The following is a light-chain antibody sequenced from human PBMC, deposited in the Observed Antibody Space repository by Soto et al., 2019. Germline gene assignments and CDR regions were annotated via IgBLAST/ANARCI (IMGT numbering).Light chain of an antibody. Sequence: EIVMTQSPATLSVSPGERVTLSCRASQSVSSNLAWYQQKPGQAPSLLIYDASTRATGIPARFSGSGSGTEFILTISSLQSEDFGVYYCQQYNNWPPITFGQGTRLEIK. CDR2: DAS. CDR3: QQYNNWPPIT. V-gene: IGKV3D-15*01. J-gene: IGKJ5*01. CDR1: QSVSSN.